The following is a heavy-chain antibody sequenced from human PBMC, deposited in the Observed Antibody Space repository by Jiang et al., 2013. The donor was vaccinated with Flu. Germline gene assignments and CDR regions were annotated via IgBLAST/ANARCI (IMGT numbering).Heavy chain of an antibody. CDR1: GFTFSSYA. Sequence: QLLESGGGLVQPGGSLRLSCAASGFTFSSYAMSWVRRAPGKGLEWVSAISGSGGSTYYADSVKGRFTISRDNSKNTLYLQMNSLRAEDTAVYYCAKDFGSPSGGLWGYWGQGTLVTVSS. D-gene: IGHD1-26*01. CDR3: AKDFGSPSGGLWGY. J-gene: IGHJ4*02. CDR2: ISGSGGST. V-gene: IGHV3-23*01.